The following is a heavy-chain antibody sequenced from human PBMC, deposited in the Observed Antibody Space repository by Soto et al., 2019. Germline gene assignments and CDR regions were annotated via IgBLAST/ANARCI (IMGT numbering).Heavy chain of an antibody. CDR3: ARVKGDGDYDLDY. J-gene: IGHJ4*02. CDR1: GGTFSSYA. CDR2: IIPIFGTA. Sequence: QVQLVQSGAEVKKPGSSVKVSCKASGGTFSSYAISWVRQAPGQGLEWRGGIIPIFGTANYAQKFQGRVTLTADESTRTAYMELSSLRSEDTAVYYCARVKGDGDYDLDYWGQGTLVTVSS. D-gene: IGHD4-17*01. V-gene: IGHV1-69*12.